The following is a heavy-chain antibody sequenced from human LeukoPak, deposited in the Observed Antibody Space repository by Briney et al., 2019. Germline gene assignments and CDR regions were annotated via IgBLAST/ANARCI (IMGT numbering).Heavy chain of an antibody. CDR2: ISSGSSTI. Sequence: AGGSLRLSCAASGFTFSSYSMNWVRQAPGKGLEWVSYISSGSSTIYYADSVKGRFTISRDNAKNSLYLQMNSLRAEDTAVYYCARGRDQLLLGGDAFDIWGQGTMVTVSS. D-gene: IGHD2-2*01. CDR1: GFTFSSYS. J-gene: IGHJ3*02. CDR3: ARGRDQLLLGGDAFDI. V-gene: IGHV3-48*01.